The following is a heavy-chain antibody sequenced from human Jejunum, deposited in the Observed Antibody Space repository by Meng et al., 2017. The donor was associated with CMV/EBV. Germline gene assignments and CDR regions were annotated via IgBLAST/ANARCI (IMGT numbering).Heavy chain of an antibody. D-gene: IGHD2-15*01. CDR2: MSYSGST. J-gene: IGHJ6*02. CDR3: ARDCGGGSCYSGGFYYHGLDV. Sequence: SYWSWIRQPPGKGLEWIGFMSYSGSTNYNPSLKSRVTISVDTSKTQFSLKLSSVTAADTAVYYCARDCGGGSCYSGGFYYHGLDVWGQGTAVTVSS. CDR1: SY. V-gene: IGHV4-59*01.